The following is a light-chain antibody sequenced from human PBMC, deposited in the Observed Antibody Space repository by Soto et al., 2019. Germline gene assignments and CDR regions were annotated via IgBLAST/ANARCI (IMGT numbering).Light chain of an antibody. CDR3: QSYDSSLSV. V-gene: IGLV1-40*01. CDR1: SSNIGAGYD. CDR2: GNS. Sequence: QSVLTQPPSVSGAPGQRVTISCTGSSSNIGAGYDVHWYQQLPGTAPKLLIYGNSNRPSGVPDRFSGPKSGTSASLAITGLQPEDEADYYCQSYDSSLSVFGTGTKVTVL. J-gene: IGLJ1*01.